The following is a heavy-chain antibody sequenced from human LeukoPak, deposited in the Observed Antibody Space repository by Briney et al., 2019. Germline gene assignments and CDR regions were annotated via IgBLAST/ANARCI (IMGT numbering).Heavy chain of an antibody. D-gene: IGHD5-12*01. CDR1: GGSVSSGRYY. Sequence: SETLSLTCTVSGGSVSSGRYYWSWIRQPPGKGLESIGYIYYSGSTNYNPSLKSRVTISVDTSKNQFSLKLSSVTAADTAVYYCAREYSGYDDDAFDIWGQGTMVTVSS. V-gene: IGHV4-61*01. CDR2: IYYSGST. J-gene: IGHJ3*02. CDR3: AREYSGYDDDAFDI.